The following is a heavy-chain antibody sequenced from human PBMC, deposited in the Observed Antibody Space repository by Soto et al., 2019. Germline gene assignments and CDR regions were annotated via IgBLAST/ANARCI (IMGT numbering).Heavy chain of an antibody. CDR2: ILVGGST. J-gene: IGHJ3*02. Sequence: PGGPLHLSWAFSDLLCSSYYMSWVRTAPGKGLEWVSTILVGGSTHYEDSVKGRFTISRDTSKNTVYLQMNSLTAGDTAFYYCAKATATSGGAFEIYGQGTMV. CDR3: AKATATSGGAFEI. CDR1: DLLCSSYY. V-gene: IGHV3-23*01. D-gene: IGHD1-1*01.